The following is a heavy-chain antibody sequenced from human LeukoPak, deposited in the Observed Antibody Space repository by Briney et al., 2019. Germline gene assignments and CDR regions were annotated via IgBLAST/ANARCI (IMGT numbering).Heavy chain of an antibody. D-gene: IGHD5-24*01. CDR1: EFTFSDYY. CDR3: ASSRRDAYPGAFNY. CDR2: ISNTGYTI. Sequence: GGSLRLSCAASEFTFSDYYMSWIRQAPGKGLEWVSYISNTGYTIYYADSVKGRFTISRDNANDSLYLQMNSLRAEDTAVYYCASSRRDAYPGAFNYWGQGTLVTVSS. V-gene: IGHV3-11*04. J-gene: IGHJ4*02.